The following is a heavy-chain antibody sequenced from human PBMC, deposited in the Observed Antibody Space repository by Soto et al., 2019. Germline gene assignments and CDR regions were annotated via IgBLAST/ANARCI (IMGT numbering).Heavy chain of an antibody. CDR2: ISGSGGST. CDR3: AKIYCSSTSCYHSTYYYYYYMDV. Sequence: PGGSLRLSCAASGFTFSSYAMSWVRQAPGKGLEWVSAISGSGGSTYYADSVKGRFTISRDNSKNTLYLQMNSLRAEDTAVYYCAKIYCSSTSCYHSTYYYYYYMDVWGQGTTVTVSS. CDR1: GFTFSSYA. V-gene: IGHV3-23*01. J-gene: IGHJ6*03. D-gene: IGHD2-2*01.